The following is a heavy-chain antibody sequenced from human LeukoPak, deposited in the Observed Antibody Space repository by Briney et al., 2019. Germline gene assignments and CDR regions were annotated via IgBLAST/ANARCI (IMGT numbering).Heavy chain of an antibody. CDR1: GGSISSSSYY. Sequence: SETLSLTCTVSGGSISSSSYYWGWRRQPQGKGLEWIVSIYYSGSTYYNPSHKSRVTISVDTSNTQFSLKLRSVTAADTAVYYCARLPKYYYDNSDYSGYYFDYWGQGTLVTVSS. D-gene: IGHD3-22*01. CDR3: ARLPKYYYDNSDYSGYYFDY. J-gene: IGHJ4*02. CDR2: IYYSGST. V-gene: IGHV4-39*01.